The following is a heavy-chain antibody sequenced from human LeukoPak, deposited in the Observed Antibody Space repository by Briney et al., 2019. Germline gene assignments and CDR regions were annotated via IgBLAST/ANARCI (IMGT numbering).Heavy chain of an antibody. D-gene: IGHD7-27*01. CDR3: ARQRLTGNQGRGWFDP. Sequence: SQTLSLTCTVSAGSISNGDYYWGWIRQPPGKGLEWIGSIYDSGTTHCNPSLKSRVTISEDTSKNQFSLKLSSVTAADTGVYYCARQRLTGNQGRGWFDPWGQGTLVTVSS. V-gene: IGHV4-39*01. J-gene: IGHJ5*02. CDR2: IYDSGTT. CDR1: AGSISNGDYY.